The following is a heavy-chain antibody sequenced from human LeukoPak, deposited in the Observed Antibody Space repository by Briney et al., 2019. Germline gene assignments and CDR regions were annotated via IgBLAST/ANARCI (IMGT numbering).Heavy chain of an antibody. V-gene: IGHV3-23*01. J-gene: IGHJ4*02. Sequence: GGSLRLSCAASGFTFSNYAMSWVRQAPGKELEWVSSISDGGWTAYTDSVKGRFFISRETATNTLYLQMNSLRVEDTAVYYCAKECDYGNTSHMPCYWGQGTLVTVSS. CDR1: GFTFSNYA. D-gene: IGHD4-17*01. CDR2: ISDGGWT. CDR3: AKECDYGNTSHMPCY.